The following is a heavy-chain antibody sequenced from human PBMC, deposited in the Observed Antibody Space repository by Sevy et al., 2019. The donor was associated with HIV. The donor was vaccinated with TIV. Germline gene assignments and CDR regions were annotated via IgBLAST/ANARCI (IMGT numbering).Heavy chain of an antibody. Sequence: GGSLRLSCAASGFTFSTYAMSWVRQAPGKGLEWVSGIDKSGGKTYYAESVRGRFTVSRDNSKNTVFLQLNSLRVEDTAIYYCAKEWTHLSYWFGEFDYWGHGTRVTVSS. D-gene: IGHD3-10*01. CDR3: AKEWTHLSYWFGEFDY. J-gene: IGHJ4*01. CDR2: IDKSGGKT. CDR1: GFTFSTYA. V-gene: IGHV3-23*01.